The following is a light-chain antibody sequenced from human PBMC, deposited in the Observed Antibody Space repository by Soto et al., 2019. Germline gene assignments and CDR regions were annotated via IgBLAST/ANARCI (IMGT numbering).Light chain of an antibody. CDR2: KAS. CDR1: QTISSW. CDR3: QHYNSYSGA. V-gene: IGKV1-5*03. J-gene: IGKJ1*01. Sequence: DIQMTQSPSTLSLSVGDRATITCRSSQTISSWLASYQQKPGKAPKLLIYKASTLNSGVPSRFSGSGSGTDFTLTISSLQPDDFATYYCQHYNSYSGAFGQGTKVELK.